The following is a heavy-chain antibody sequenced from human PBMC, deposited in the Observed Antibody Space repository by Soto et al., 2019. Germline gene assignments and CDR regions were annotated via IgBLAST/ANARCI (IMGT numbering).Heavy chain of an antibody. CDR2: IYYSGST. CDR3: ARHLFSTVVSYFDY. CDR1: GGSISSYY. Sequence: SETLSLTCTVSGGSISSYYWSWIRQPPGKGLEWIGYIYYSGSTNYNPSLKSRVTISVDTSKNQFSLKLSSVTAADTAVYYCARHLFSTVVSYFDYWGQGTLVTVSS. J-gene: IGHJ4*02. D-gene: IGHD2-15*01. V-gene: IGHV4-59*08.